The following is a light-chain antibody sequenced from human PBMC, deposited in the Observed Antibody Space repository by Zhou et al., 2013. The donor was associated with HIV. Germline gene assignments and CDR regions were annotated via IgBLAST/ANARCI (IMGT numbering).Light chain of an antibody. CDR1: QDISNY. CDR2: AAS. J-gene: IGKJ1*01. V-gene: IGKV1-16*02. CDR3: QQYNSAPWT. Sequence: DIQMTQSPSSLSASVGDRVTITCRASQDISNYLAWFQQHPGKAPKSLIYAASSLHSGVPSNFSGSGSGRDFILTISSLQPEDFATYYCQQYNSAPWTFGQGTKVEIK.